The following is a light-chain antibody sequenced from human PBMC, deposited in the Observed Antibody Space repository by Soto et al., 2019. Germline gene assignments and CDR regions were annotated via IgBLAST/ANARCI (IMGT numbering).Light chain of an antibody. CDR3: QQYNTWPTIT. Sequence: EMGITQSPATLSVSPGERVTLSCRASQSVRSNLAWYQQKPGQAPRLLIYGASTRATGLPARFSGSGSGTDFTLTIRSLQSEDFAVYYCQQYNTWPTITFGQGTRLEIK. V-gene: IGKV3-15*01. J-gene: IGKJ5*01. CDR2: GAS. CDR1: QSVRSN.